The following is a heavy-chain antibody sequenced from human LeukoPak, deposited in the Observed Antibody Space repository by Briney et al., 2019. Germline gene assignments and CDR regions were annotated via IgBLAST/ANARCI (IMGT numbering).Heavy chain of an antibody. V-gene: IGHV3-30*04. J-gene: IGHJ4*02. D-gene: IGHD5-18*01. Sequence: PGRSLRLSCAASGFTFSSYAMHWVRQAPGKGLEWVAVISYDGSNKYYADSVKGRFTISRDNSKNTLYLQVNSLRAEDTAVYYCANGGYSYGLNYWGQGTLVTVSS. CDR1: GFTFSSYA. CDR3: ANGGYSYGLNY. CDR2: ISYDGSNK.